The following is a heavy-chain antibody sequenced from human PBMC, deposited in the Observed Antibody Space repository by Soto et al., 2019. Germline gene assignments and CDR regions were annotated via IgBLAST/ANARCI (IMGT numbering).Heavy chain of an antibody. CDR3: SIESDYGGNGVFDY. D-gene: IGHD4-17*01. CDR2: ISYDGSNK. V-gene: IGHV3-30-3*01. CDR1: GFTFSSYA. Sequence: GGSLRLSCAASGFTFSSYAMHWVRQAPGKGLEWVAVISYDGSNKYYADSVNGRFTISRDNSKNTLYLQMNSLRAEDTAVYYCSIESDYGGNGVFDYWGQGTLVTVSS. J-gene: IGHJ4*02.